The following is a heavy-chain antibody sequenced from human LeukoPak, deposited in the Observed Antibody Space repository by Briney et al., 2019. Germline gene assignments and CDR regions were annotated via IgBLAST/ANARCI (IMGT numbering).Heavy chain of an antibody. J-gene: IGHJ3*02. Sequence: GGFLTLSCAAAGFTFSTYAFHWVRQAPGKGLEFVSAISNDGGNTYYAISVKGRYTMSRANSKNTLYLQMGTLRAEDMAVYYCVKAQNWEGGDYDIWGQGTMVTVCS. V-gene: IGHV3-64*01. CDR3: VKAQNWEGGDYDI. CDR1: GFTFSTYA. CDR2: ISNDGGNT. D-gene: IGHD2-21*01.